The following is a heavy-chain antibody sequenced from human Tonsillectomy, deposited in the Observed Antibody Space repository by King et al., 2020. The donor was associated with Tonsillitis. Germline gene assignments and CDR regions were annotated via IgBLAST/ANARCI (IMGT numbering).Heavy chain of an antibody. J-gene: IGHJ6*02. CDR1: GFTFSSYA. CDR3: AECWLGRAALYFYGMGV. V-gene: IGHV3-23*04. CDR2: ISGSGGSR. D-gene: IGHD6-6*01. Sequence: DVQLVESGGGLVQPGGSLRLSCAASGFTFSSYAMNWVRQAPGKGLEWVSGISGSGGSRYYADSVKGRFTISRDNSKNTLYLHMNSLRAEDTAVYYCAECWLGRAALYFYGMGVWGQGTTVTVSS.